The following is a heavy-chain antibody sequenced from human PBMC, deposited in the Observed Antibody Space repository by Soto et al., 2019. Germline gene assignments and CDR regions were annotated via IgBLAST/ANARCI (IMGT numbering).Heavy chain of an antibody. CDR2: ITGSGGST. D-gene: IGHD5-12*01. CDR3: AKDLEWLRFYFDY. V-gene: IGHV3-23*01. J-gene: IGHJ4*02. CDR1: GFTFSSYA. Sequence: GGSLRLSCAASGFTFSSYAMSWVRQAPGKGLEWVSAITGSGGSTYSADSVKGRFTISRDNSKNTLYLQMNSLRAEDTAVYYCAKDLEWLRFYFDYWGQGTLVTVSS.